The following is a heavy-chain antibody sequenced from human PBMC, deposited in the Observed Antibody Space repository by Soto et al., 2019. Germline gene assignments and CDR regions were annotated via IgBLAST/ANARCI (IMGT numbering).Heavy chain of an antibody. CDR3: ARGGSGSYSPLFPYYGMDV. Sequence: SVKVSCKASGGTFSSYAISCVRQAPGQGLEWMGGIIPIFGTANYAQKFQGRVTITADESTSTAYMELSSLRSEDTAVYYCARGGSGSYSPLFPYYGMDVWGQGTTVTVSS. D-gene: IGHD3-10*01. V-gene: IGHV1-69*13. J-gene: IGHJ6*02. CDR1: GGTFSSYA. CDR2: IIPIFGTA.